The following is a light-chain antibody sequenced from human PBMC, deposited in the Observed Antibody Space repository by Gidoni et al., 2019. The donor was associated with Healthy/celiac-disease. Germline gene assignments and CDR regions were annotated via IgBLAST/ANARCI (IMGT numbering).Light chain of an antibody. Sequence: QSALTQPASVSGSPGQSITISCTGTSSDVGRYNLVSWYQQHPGKAPKLMIYEGSKRPSGVSNRFSGSKSGNTASLTISGLQAEDEADYYCCSYAGSVVFGGGTKLXVX. CDR2: EGS. J-gene: IGLJ2*01. CDR3: CSYAGSVV. CDR1: SSDVGRYNL. V-gene: IGLV2-23*01.